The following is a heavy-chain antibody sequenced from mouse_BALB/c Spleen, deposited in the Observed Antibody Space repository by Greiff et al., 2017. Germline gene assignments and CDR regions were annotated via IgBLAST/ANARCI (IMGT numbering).Heavy chain of an antibody. D-gene: IGHD2-1*01. J-gene: IGHJ4*01. CDR2: IWGGGST. V-gene: IGHV2-2*02. Sequence: VQLQESGPGLVQPSQSLSITCTVSGFSLTSYGVHWVRQSPGKGLEWLGVIWGGGSTDYNAAFISRLSISKDNSKSQVFFKMNSLQANDTAIYYCARRGNYGKYAMDYWGQGTSVTVSS. CDR3: ARRGNYGKYAMDY. CDR1: GFSLTSYG.